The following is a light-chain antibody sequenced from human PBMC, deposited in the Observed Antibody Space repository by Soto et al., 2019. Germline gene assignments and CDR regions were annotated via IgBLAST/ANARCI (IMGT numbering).Light chain of an antibody. CDR2: EGS. V-gene: IGLV2-23*01. J-gene: IGLJ2*01. Sequence: QSALTQPASVSGSPGQSITISCTGTSSDVGSYNLVSWYQQHPGKAPKLMIYEGSKRPSGVSNRFSGSKSGNTASLTISGLQAEDEADYYCCSSAGSNVVFGGGTKVTVL. CDR1: SSDVGSYNL. CDR3: CSSAGSNVV.